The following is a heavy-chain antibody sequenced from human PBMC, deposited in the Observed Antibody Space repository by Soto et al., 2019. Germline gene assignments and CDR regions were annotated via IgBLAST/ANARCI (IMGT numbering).Heavy chain of an antibody. Sequence: LRLSCAASGFTFSSYAMSWVRQAPGKGLEWVSAISGSGGSTYYADSVKGRFTISRDNSKNTLYLQMNSLRAEDTAVYYCAKVVPVGYCSGGSCYSGYFDYWGQGTLVTSPQ. CDR2: ISGSGGST. J-gene: IGHJ4*02. CDR3: AKVVPVGYCSGGSCYSGYFDY. D-gene: IGHD2-15*01. CDR1: GFTFSSYA. V-gene: IGHV3-23*01.